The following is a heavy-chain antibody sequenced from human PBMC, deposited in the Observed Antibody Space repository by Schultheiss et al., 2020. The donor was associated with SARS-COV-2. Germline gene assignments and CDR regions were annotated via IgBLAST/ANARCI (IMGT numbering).Heavy chain of an antibody. D-gene: IGHD4-17*01. Sequence: GGSLRLSCTASGFTFGDYAMSWVRQAPGKGLEGVGFIRSKAYGGTTEYAASVKGRFTISRDDSKSIAYLQMNSLKTEDTAVYYCSVYGDYPYYYYYGMDVWGQGTTVTVSS. V-gene: IGHV3-49*04. J-gene: IGHJ6*02. CDR1: GFTFGDYA. CDR3: SVYGDYPYYYYYGMDV. CDR2: IRSKAYGGTT.